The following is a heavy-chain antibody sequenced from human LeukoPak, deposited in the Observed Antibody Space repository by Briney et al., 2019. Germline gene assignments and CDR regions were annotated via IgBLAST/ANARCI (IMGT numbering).Heavy chain of an antibody. D-gene: IGHD3-22*01. J-gene: IGHJ4*02. CDR2: INSDGSST. V-gene: IGHV3-74*01. CDR3: AMGPYYYDSSGYYY. CDR1: GFTFSSYW. Sequence: GGSLRLSCAASGFTFSSYWMHWVRQAPGKGLVWVSRINSDGSSTSYADSVKGRFTISRDNAKNTLYLQMNSLRAEDMAVYYCAMGPYYYDSSGYYYWGRGTLVTVSS.